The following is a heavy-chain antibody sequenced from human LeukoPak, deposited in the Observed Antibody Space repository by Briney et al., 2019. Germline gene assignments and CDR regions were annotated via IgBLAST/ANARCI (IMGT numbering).Heavy chain of an antibody. CDR3: ARDLSYGSGSYGYGMDV. J-gene: IGHJ6*02. Sequence: ASVKVSCKASGYTFTGYYMHWARQAPGQGLEWMGWINPNSGGTNYAQKFQGRVTMTRDTSISTAYMELSRLRSDDTAVYYCARDLSYGSGSYGYGMDVWGQGTTVTVSS. V-gene: IGHV1-2*02. CDR1: GYTFTGYY. D-gene: IGHD3-10*01. CDR2: INPNSGGT.